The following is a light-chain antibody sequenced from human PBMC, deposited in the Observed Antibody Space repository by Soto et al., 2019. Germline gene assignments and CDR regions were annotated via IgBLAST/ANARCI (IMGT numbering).Light chain of an antibody. Sequence: DIQMTQSPSSLSASVGDRVAIICRASQSVSTRLAWYQQKPGKAPKVLIYDASSLESGVPSRFSGSGSGTEFSLTISSLQPDDFATYYCQQYNHYWTFGQGTKVDIK. CDR2: DAS. CDR1: QSVSTR. V-gene: IGKV1-5*02. J-gene: IGKJ1*01. CDR3: QQYNHYWT.